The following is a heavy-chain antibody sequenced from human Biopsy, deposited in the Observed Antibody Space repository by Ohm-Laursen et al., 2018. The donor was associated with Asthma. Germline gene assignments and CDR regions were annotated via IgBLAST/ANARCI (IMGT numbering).Heavy chain of an antibody. D-gene: IGHD3-3*01. CDR3: ARRITIFGVVQKDHGMDA. CDR1: GGSMTPTSHY. V-gene: IGHV4-39*01. CDR2: ISYGGKT. Sequence: SETLSLTCPVSGGSMTPTSHYWDWIRQAPGKGLEWIGYISYGGKTSYNPSLKNRVTISRDTSKNQFSLRLTSVIAADTAVYFCARRITIFGVVQKDHGMDAWGQGTTVIVSS. J-gene: IGHJ6*02.